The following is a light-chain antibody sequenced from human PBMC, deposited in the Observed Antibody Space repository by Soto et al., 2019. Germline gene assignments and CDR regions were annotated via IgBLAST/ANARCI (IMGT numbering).Light chain of an antibody. Sequence: EIMVRQFPGNLSFCSGEKTTLSSRASQSVSSKLAWYQQKPGQAPRLLFYGASTGATGIPARFSGSVSETEFTLSISSLQSEDFAVYYCQQYNNWPGTFGQGTKVDIK. J-gene: IGKJ1*01. CDR1: QSVSSK. V-gene: IGKV3-15*01. CDR3: QQYNNWPGT. CDR2: GAS.